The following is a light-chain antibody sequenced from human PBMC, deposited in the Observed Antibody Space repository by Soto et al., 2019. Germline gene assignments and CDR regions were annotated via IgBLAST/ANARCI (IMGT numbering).Light chain of an antibody. CDR1: QDISNY. J-gene: IGKJ1*01. CDR2: KAS. CDR3: QHYNSYTWT. V-gene: IGKV1-5*03. Sequence: DIQMTQSPSSLSASVGDRVTITCQASQDISNYLNWYQQKPGKAPKVLIYKASSFESGVPSRFSGSGSGTDFTLTISSLQPDDSATYYCQHYNSYTWTFGLGTKVDIK.